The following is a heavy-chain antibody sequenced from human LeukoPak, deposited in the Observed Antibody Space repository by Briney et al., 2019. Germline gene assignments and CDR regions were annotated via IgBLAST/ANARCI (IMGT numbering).Heavy chain of an antibody. Sequence: ASVKVSCKASGYTFTSYDINWVRQATGQGLEWMGWMNPNSGNTGYAQKFQGRVTMTRNTSISTAYMELSSLRSEDTAVYYCARVPVGITGTTNDYWGQGTLVTVSS. CDR2: MNPNSGNT. D-gene: IGHD1-7*01. J-gene: IGHJ4*02. CDR3: ARVPVGITGTTNDY. CDR1: GYTFTSYD. V-gene: IGHV1-8*01.